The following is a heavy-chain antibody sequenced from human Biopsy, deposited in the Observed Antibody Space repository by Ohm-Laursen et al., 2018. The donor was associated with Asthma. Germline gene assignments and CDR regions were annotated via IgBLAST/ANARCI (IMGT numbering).Heavy chain of an antibody. Sequence: SLRLSCTAPGRHFGSYNMHWARQAPGKGLEWVAVGGSYYDGGLKYYADSVNGRFTVSRDDSKNTLYLQMNSLRPDDTAVYYCARDVMEWYLPAFDFWGQGTLVTVSS. CDR1: GRHFGSYN. V-gene: IGHV3-30-3*01. J-gene: IGHJ4*02. CDR3: ARDVMEWYLPAFDF. CDR2: GGSYYDGGLK. D-gene: IGHD3-3*01.